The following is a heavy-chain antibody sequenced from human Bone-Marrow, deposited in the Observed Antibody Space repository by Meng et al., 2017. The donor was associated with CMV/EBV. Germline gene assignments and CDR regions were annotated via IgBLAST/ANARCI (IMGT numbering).Heavy chain of an antibody. CDR3: ARDLTGAGDAFDI. CDR1: GFTFSSYA. Sequence: GGSLRLSCAASGFTFSSYAMHWVRQAPGKGLEWVAVISYDGSNKYYADSVKGRFTISRDNSKNTLYLQMNSLRAEDTAVYYCARDLTGAGDAFDIWGQATMVTVSS. V-gene: IGHV3-30-3*01. D-gene: IGHD7-27*01. J-gene: IGHJ3*02. CDR2: ISYDGSNK.